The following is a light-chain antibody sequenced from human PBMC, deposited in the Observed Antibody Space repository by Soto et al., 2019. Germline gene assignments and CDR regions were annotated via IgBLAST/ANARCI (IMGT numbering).Light chain of an antibody. Sequence: QSVLTQPPSASGTPGQRVTISCSGSSSNIGSNTVNWYQQLPGTAPKLLIYSNNQRPSGVPDRFSGSKSGTSAPLAISGLQSEDEADYYCAAWDGGLNGYVFGTGTKLTVL. CDR2: SNN. J-gene: IGLJ1*01. CDR1: SSNIGSNT. CDR3: AAWDGGLNGYV. V-gene: IGLV1-44*01.